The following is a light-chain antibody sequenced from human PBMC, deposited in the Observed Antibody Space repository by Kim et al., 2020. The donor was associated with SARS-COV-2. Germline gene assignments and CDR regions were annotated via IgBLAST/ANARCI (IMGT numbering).Light chain of an antibody. Sequence: QSVVTHPPSVSGTPGQTVTISCSGSTSNIGTNPVNWYQHLPGTAPNLLIFSNTQRPSGVPDRFSGSKSGTSASLAISGLQSEDEADYCCTSWDDSLNGLVFGGGTQLTVL. CDR3: TSWDDSLNGLV. CDR1: TSNIGTNP. J-gene: IGLJ3*02. V-gene: IGLV1-44*01. CDR2: SNT.